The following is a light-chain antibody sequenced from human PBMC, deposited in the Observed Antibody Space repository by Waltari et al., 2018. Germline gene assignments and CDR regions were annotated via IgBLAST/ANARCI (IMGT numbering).Light chain of an antibody. CDR2: GVY. Sequence: QSALTQPASVSGSPGQSITISCTGSSRDIGGYNSVSWYQQYPGKAPKVLIYGVYNRPSGVSDRFSGSKLDNTASLTISGLRAEDEAAYFCCSYTSISTVVFGGGTKVTVL. CDR3: CSYTSISTVV. CDR1: SRDIGGYNS. V-gene: IGLV2-14*03. J-gene: IGLJ2*01.